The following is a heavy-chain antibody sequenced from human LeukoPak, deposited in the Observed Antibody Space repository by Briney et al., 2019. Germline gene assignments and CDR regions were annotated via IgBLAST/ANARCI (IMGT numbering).Heavy chain of an antibody. CDR2: ISYRWCP. D-gene: IGHD2-15*01. Sequence: SETLSLICTVSGRSINSYYWHWIRQPPAKGLQWIGYISYRWCPNYNPSLRSRVPISVDPANTQFSLKLTSVTAADAAVYYCARAPLRYLYSSGGSCDYYLDVWGKGTTVTVSS. J-gene: IGHJ6*03. CDR3: ARAPLRYLYSSGGSCDYYLDV. CDR1: GRSINSYY. V-gene: IGHV4-59*01.